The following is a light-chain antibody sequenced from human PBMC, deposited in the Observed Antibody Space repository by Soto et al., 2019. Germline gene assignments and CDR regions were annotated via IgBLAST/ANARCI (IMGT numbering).Light chain of an antibody. CDR2: VAS. V-gene: IGKV1-9*01. CDR3: QQVNSDPQT. J-gene: IGKJ5*01. Sequence: IQLTQSPSSLSASVGDRVTITCRASQGISNYLASYQQKPGKAPKLLIFVASTLQSGVPSRFSGSGSGTDFTLTISSLQPEDSATYYCQQVNSDPQTFGQGTRLEIK. CDR1: QGISNY.